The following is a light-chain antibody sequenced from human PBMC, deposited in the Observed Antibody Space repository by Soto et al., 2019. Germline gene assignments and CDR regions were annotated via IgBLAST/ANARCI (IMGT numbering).Light chain of an antibody. V-gene: IGKV3-20*01. CDR1: QSVTSNY. J-gene: IGKJ5*01. CDR2: DAS. CDR3: QQYADSPLT. Sequence: EIVLTQSPGTLSLSPGERATLSCRAIQSVTSNYLAWYQQKPGQAPRLLIYDASNRATGTPDRFLGRGSGTDFTLIISRLEPEDFAVYYCQQYADSPLTFGQGTRLEIK.